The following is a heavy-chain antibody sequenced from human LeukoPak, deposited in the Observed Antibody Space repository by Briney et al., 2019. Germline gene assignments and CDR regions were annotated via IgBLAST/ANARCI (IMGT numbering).Heavy chain of an antibody. Sequence: PSETLSLTCAVYGGSFSGYYWSRIRQPPGKGLEWIGEINHSGSTNYNPSLKSRVTISVDTSKNQFSLKLSSVTAADTAVYYCARGLLYSSGWSAGDYWGQGTLVTVSS. V-gene: IGHV4-34*01. CDR2: INHSGST. J-gene: IGHJ4*02. D-gene: IGHD6-19*01. CDR1: GGSFSGYY. CDR3: ARGLLYSSGWSAGDY.